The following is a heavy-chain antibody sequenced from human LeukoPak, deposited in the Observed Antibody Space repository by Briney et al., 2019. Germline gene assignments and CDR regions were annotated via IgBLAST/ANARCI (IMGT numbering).Heavy chain of an antibody. J-gene: IGHJ4*02. CDR2: ISSSGSTI. CDR3: AREDHPYYENSGPFDY. Sequence: PGGSLRLSCAASGFTFSDYYMSWIRQAPGKGLEWVSYISSSGSTIYYADSVKGRFTISRDNAKNSLYLQMNSLRAEDTAVYYCAREDHPYYENSGPFDYWGQGTLVTVSS. V-gene: IGHV3-11*01. D-gene: IGHD3-22*01. CDR1: GFTFSDYY.